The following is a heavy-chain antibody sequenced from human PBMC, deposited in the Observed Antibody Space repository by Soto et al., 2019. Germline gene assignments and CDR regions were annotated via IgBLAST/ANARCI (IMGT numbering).Heavy chain of an antibody. Sequence: SETLSLTCTVSGGSISSSSYYWGWIRQPPGKGLEWIGSIYYSGSTYYNPSLKSRVTISVDTSKNQFSLKLSSVTAADTAVYYCARHYYDSSGYFLIDYWGQGTLVTVSS. CDR2: IYYSGST. J-gene: IGHJ4*02. CDR1: GGSISSSSYY. V-gene: IGHV4-39*01. D-gene: IGHD3-22*01. CDR3: ARHYYDSSGYFLIDY.